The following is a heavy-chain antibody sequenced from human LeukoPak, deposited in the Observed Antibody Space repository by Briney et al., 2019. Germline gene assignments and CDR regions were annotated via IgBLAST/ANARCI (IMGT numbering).Heavy chain of an antibody. CDR1: GYTFTSYG. CDR2: ISAYNGNT. CDR3: ARDNSMENTAWWFDP. J-gene: IGHJ5*02. D-gene: IGHD1-1*01. V-gene: IGHV1-18*01. Sequence: ASVKVSCKASGYTFTSYGISWVRQAPGQGLEWMGWISAYNGNTNYAQKLQGRVTMTTDTSTSTAYMELSSLTSGDTAVYHCARDNSMENTAWWFDPWGQGTLVIVSS.